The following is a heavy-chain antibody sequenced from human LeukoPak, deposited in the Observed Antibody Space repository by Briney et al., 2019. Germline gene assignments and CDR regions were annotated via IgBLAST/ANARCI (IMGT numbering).Heavy chain of an antibody. V-gene: IGHV3-74*01. J-gene: IGHJ4*02. CDR2: INHDGSNT. CDR1: GFTFSNFW. CDR3: ARVANNQHYIVVVVAAPHFDY. Sequence: GGSLRLSCATSGFTFSNFWMHWVRQAPGKGLVWVSRINHDGSNTNYADSVKGRFTLSRDNAENTLYLQMNSLRAEDTAVFYCARVANNQHYIVVVVAAPHFDYWGQGTLVTVSS. D-gene: IGHD2-15*01.